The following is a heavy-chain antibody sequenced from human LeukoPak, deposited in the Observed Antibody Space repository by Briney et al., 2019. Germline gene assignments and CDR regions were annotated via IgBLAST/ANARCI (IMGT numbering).Heavy chain of an antibody. J-gene: IGHJ4*02. D-gene: IGHD3-10*01. CDR2: MSGSGGST. V-gene: IGHV3-23*01. CDR3: AKTKVPNYYGSGSYVDY. Sequence: GGSLRLSCAASGFTFSSYAMSWVRQAPGKGLEWVSAMSGSGGSTYYADSVRGRFIISRDNSKNTLYLQMNSLRAEDTAVYYCAKTKVPNYYGSGSYVDYWGQGTLVTVSS. CDR1: GFTFSSYA.